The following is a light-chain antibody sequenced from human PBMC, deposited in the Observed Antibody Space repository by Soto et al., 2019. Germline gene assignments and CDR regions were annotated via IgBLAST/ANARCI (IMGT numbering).Light chain of an antibody. V-gene: IGLV1-40*01. CDR3: QSYDRSLDGVV. Sequence: QSVLTQPPSVSGAPGQRVTISGTGSSSNIGAGYDVHWYQQLPGTAPKLLIYGNNNRPSGVPDRFSGSKSGTSASLAITGLQAEDAADYYGQSYDRSLDGVVFGGGTQRTVL. CDR2: GNN. J-gene: IGLJ2*01. CDR1: SSNIGAGYD.